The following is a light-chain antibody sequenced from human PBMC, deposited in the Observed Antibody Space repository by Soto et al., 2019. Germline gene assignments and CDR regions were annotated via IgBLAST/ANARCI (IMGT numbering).Light chain of an antibody. V-gene: IGLV1-44*01. J-gene: IGLJ1*01. Sequence: QSVLTQPPSASGTPGQXXTISCSGSSSNIGSNTVNWYQQLPGTAPKLLIYNNNQRPSGVPDRFSGSKSGTSASLAISGLQSEDEADYYCAAWDDSLNGLVFGTGTKVTVL. CDR3: AAWDDSLNGLV. CDR2: NNN. CDR1: SSNIGSNT.